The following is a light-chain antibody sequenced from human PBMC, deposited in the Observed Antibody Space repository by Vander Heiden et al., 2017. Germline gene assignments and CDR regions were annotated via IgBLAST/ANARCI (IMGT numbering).Light chain of an antibody. CDR1: QSVRSD. V-gene: IGKV3-15*01. Sequence: EIVLTQSPATLSVSPGESATLSCRASQSVRSDLAWYQQKPGQAPRLLIYGASSRATGIPARFSGSGSGTEFTLTISSLQSEDVAVYYCQHYNHWPLTFGGGTKVEIK. CDR3: QHYNHWPLT. J-gene: IGKJ4*01. CDR2: GAS.